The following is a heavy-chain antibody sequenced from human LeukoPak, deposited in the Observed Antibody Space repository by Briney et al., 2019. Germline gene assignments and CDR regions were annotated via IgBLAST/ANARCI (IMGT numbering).Heavy chain of an antibody. CDR1: GGSISSGDYY. D-gene: IGHD6-19*01. Sequence: SETLSLTCTVPGGSISSGDYYWSWIRQPPGKGLEWIGYIYYSGSTYYNPSLKSRVTISVDTSKNQFSLKLSSVTAADTAVYYCARGVKPGYSSGWVYWGQGTLVTVSS. J-gene: IGHJ4*02. V-gene: IGHV4-30-4*01. CDR2: IYYSGST. CDR3: ARGVKPGYSSGWVY.